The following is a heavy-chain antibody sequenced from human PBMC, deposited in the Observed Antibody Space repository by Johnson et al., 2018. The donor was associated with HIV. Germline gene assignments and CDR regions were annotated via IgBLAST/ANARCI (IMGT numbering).Heavy chain of an antibody. CDR2: IYSGGST. CDR3: AKDKAVVTALYDAFDI. V-gene: IGHV3-66*03. Sequence: VQLVESGGGLIQPGGSLRLSCAASGFTVSSNYMSWVRQAPGKGLEWVSVIYSGGSTYYADSLKGRFTISRDNSKNTLYLQMNSLRAEDTAVYYCAKDKAVVTALYDAFDIWGQGTMVTVSS. CDR1: GFTVSSNY. D-gene: IGHD2-21*02. J-gene: IGHJ3*02.